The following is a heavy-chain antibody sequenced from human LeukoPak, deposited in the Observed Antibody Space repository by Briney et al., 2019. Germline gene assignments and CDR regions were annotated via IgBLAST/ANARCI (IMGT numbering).Heavy chain of an antibody. CDR1: GXTFSGSW. V-gene: IGHV3-7*05. Sequence: PGGSLRLSCAASGXTFSGSWMSWVRQAPGKGLESVAHINQDGGEKNYVDSVKGRFTISRDNAENSLYLQMNSLRVEDTAVYYCARGHYDLNVWGQGTMVTVSS. CDR2: INQDGGEK. D-gene: IGHD5-12*01. CDR3: ARGHYDLNV. J-gene: IGHJ6*02.